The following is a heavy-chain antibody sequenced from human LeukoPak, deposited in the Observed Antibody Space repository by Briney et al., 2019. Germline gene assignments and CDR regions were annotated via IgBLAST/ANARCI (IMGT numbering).Heavy chain of an antibody. CDR2: ISYDGSNK. CDR1: GFTFSSYA. J-gene: IGHJ6*02. V-gene: IGHV3-30-3*01. Sequence: AGGSLRLSCAASGFTFSSYAMHWVRQAPGKGLEWVAVISYDGSNKYYADSVKGRFTISRDDSKNTLYLQMNSLRAEDTAVYYCARDHMAMAYYYYGMDVWGQGTTVTVSS. CDR3: ARDHMAMAYYYYGMDV. D-gene: IGHD5-18*01.